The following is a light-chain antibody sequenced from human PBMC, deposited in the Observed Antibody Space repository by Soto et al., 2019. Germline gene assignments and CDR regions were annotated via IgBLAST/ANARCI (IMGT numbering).Light chain of an antibody. CDR2: GAS. CDR1: QTVLNNY. V-gene: IGKV3D-20*02. Sequence: EIVLTQSPGTLSLSPGERATLSCSASQTVLNNYLTWYQQKPGQAPRRLIFGASIRATGIPDRFSGSGSGTDFTLTISSLEPEDFAVYYCQQRSNWPPITFGQGTRLEIK. CDR3: QQRSNWPPIT. J-gene: IGKJ5*01.